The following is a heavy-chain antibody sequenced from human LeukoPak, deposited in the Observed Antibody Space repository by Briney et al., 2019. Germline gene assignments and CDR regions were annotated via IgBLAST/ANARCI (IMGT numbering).Heavy chain of an antibody. J-gene: IGHJ3*02. CDR1: RFTFSSYD. Sequence: GGSLRLSCAASRFTFSSYDMHWVRQGTGKGLEWVSGIGTAADTYYLDSVKGRFTISRENAKNSLYLQMNSLRAGDTAVYYCARAHETGENAFDIWGQGTMVTVSS. D-gene: IGHD1-1*01. V-gene: IGHV3-13*01. CDR3: ARAHETGENAFDI. CDR2: IGTAADT.